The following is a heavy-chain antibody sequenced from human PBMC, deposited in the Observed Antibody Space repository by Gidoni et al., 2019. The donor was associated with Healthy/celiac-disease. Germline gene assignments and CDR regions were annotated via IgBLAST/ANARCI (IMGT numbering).Heavy chain of an antibody. CDR1: GCTFDDDT. CDR3: AKDGANNDYGYYEPNFAD. CDR2: ICWDGGST. J-gene: IGHJ4*02. Sequence: EVQLVESGGVVVQPGGSLRLSCAASGCTFDDDTMNWVRQAPGKGLEWFFLICWDGGSTYYADSVKGRFTISRDNSEDSLYLQMNSLRTEDTALYYCAKDGANNDYGYYEPNFADWGQGTLVTVSA. D-gene: IGHD4-17*01. V-gene: IGHV3-43*01.